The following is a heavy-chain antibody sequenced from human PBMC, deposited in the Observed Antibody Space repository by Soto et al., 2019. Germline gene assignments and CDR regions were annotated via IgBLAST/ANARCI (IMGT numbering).Heavy chain of an antibody. CDR2: VYYNGNT. D-gene: IGHD6-19*01. CDR3: ARGGWTNDY. Sequence: PSLTCTDSGGSISGHYWRWIRQPPGKGLEWIGYVYYNGNTNYNPSLKSRVTFSVDTSKNQVSLQLSSVTAADTAVYFCARGGWTNDYWGQGSLVTVSS. CDR1: GGSISGHY. V-gene: IGHV4-59*11. J-gene: IGHJ4*01.